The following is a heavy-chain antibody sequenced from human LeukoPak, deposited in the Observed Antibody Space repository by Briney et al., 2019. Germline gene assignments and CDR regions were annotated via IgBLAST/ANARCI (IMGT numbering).Heavy chain of an antibody. CDR2: ISGSGGST. J-gene: IGHJ4*02. Sequence: GGSLRLSCAASGFTFSSDAMSWVRQAPGKGLEWVSAISGSGGSTYYADSVKGRFTISRDNSKNTLYLQMNSLRAEDTAVYYCARDLSYCSGGSCYYFDYWGQGTLVTVSS. V-gene: IGHV3-23*01. CDR3: ARDLSYCSGGSCYYFDY. CDR1: GFTFSSDA. D-gene: IGHD2-15*01.